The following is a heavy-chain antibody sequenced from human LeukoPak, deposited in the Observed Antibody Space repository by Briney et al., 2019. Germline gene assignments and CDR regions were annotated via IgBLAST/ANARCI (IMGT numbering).Heavy chain of an antibody. J-gene: IGHJ6*03. Sequence: PSETLSLTCTVSGGSISIYYWSWIRQPPGKGLEWIGYIYYSGNTNYNPSLKSRVTISVDTSKNQFSLKLSSVTAADTAVYYCARESKYTERYYYYYYMDVWGKGTTVTVSS. CDR1: GGSISIYY. CDR3: ARESKYTERYYYYYYMDV. V-gene: IGHV4-59*01. CDR2: IYYSGNT. D-gene: IGHD1-1*01.